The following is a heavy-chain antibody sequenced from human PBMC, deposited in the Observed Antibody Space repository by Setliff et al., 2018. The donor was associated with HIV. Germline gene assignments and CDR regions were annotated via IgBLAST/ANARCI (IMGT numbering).Heavy chain of an antibody. CDR2: INPNSGGT. V-gene: IGHV1-2*02. CDR3: ARDHCSSSGCYEYSYYGMDV. D-gene: IGHD2-2*01. CDR1: RSTFNSHT. Sequence: ASVKVSCKASRSTFNSHTINWVRQAPGQGLEWMGWINPNSGGTTYAQKFQGRVTMTRDTSIITAYMEVSRLRSDDTAVYYCARDHCSSSGCYEYSYYGMDVWGQGTTVTVSS. J-gene: IGHJ6*02.